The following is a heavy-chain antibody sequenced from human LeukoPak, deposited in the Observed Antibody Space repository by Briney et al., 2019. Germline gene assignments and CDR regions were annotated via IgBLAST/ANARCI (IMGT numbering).Heavy chain of an antibody. CDR2: INPNSGGT. CDR1: GYTFTGYY. V-gene: IGHV1-2*02. CDR3: ARGVPDYYYGMDV. J-gene: IGHJ6*02. Sequence: GASVKVSCKASGYTFTGYYMHWVRQAPGQGLEWMGWINPNSGGTNYAQKFQGRVTMTRDTSISTAYMELSRLRPDDTAVYYCARGVPDYYYGMDVWGQGTTVTVSS.